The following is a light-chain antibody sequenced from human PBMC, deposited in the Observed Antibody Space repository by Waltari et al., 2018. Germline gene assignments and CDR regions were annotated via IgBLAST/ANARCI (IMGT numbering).Light chain of an antibody. CDR1: NLESKF. V-gene: IGLV3-1*01. Sequence: SYALTQPPALSVSPGETATITCSGENLESKFVYWYQQKAGQSPGFVAFQDNKRPSGIPERVSGYYSGNAATLISSGSQAMDEADYYCQAWDSGSYVVFGGGTKLTVL. CDR3: QAWDSGSYVV. J-gene: IGLJ2*01. CDR2: QDN.